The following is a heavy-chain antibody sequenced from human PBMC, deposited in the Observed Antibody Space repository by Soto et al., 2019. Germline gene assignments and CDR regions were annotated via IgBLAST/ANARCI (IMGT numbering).Heavy chain of an antibody. V-gene: IGHV3-9*01. CDR2: ISWNSGTT. CDR3: AKSMLWFGEFDL. J-gene: IGHJ4*02. D-gene: IGHD3-10*01. Sequence: EVQLVESGGALVQPGKSLTLSCAASGFTFDDYGMHWVRQAPGKGLEWVSGISWNSGTTDYADSVKGRFTISRDNARNSLFLQMNSLRPEDTDLYYCAKSMLWFGEFDLWGRGTLVTVSS. CDR1: GFTFDDYG.